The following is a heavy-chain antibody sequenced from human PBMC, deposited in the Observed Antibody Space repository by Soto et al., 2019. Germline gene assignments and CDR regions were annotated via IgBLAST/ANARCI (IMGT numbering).Heavy chain of an antibody. V-gene: IGHV4-39*01. CDR2: IYYSGST. D-gene: IGHD6-6*01. CDR1: GGSISSSSYY. J-gene: IGHJ4*02. CDR3: ARGQTRLSIAARRFNFDY. Sequence: SETLSLTCIVSGGSISSSSYYWGWIRQPPGKGLEWIGSIYYSGSTYYNPSLKSRVTISVDTSKNQFSLKLSSVTAADTAVYYCARGQTRLSIAARRFNFDYWGQGTLVTVSS.